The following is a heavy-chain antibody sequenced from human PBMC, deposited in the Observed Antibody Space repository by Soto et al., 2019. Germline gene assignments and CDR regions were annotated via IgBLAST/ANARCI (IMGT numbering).Heavy chain of an antibody. V-gene: IGHV3-48*01. Sequence: EVQLVESGGGLVQPGGSLRLSCAASGFTFSSYSMNWVRQAPGKGLEWVSYISSSSSTIYYADSVKGRFTISRDNAKNSLYLQMNSLRAEDTAVYYCASAYDSNPYYYYGMDVWGQGTTVTVSS. CDR2: ISSSSSTI. CDR3: ASAYDSNPYYYYGMDV. D-gene: IGHD3-22*01. J-gene: IGHJ6*02. CDR1: GFTFSSYS.